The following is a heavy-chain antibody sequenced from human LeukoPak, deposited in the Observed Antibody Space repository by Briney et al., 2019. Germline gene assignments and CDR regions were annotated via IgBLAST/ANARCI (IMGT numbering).Heavy chain of an antibody. D-gene: IGHD3-10*01. J-gene: IGHJ4*02. CDR1: GFTFSSYA. CDR3: ASARRLETVRGVMLPGY. V-gene: IGHV3-23*01. CDR2: ISGSGGST. Sequence: GGSLRLSCAASGFTFSSYAMSWVRQAPGKGLEWVSAISGSGGSTYYADSVKGRFTISRDNSKNTLYLQMNSLRAEDTAVYYCASARRLETVRGVMLPGYWGQGTLVTVSS.